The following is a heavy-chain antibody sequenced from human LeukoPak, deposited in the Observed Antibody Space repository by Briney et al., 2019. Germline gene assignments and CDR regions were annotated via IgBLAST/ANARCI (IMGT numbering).Heavy chain of an antibody. CDR3: ARGSGNYYDSSGYSD. V-gene: IGHV3-7*01. CDR2: IKQDGSEK. J-gene: IGHJ4*02. Sequence: GGSLRLSCAASGFTFSSYWMSWVRQAPGKGQEWVANIKQDGSEKYYVDSVKGRFTISRDNAKNSLYLQMNSLRAEDTAVYYCARGSGNYYDSSGYSDWGQGTLVTVSS. CDR1: GFTFSSYW. D-gene: IGHD3-22*01.